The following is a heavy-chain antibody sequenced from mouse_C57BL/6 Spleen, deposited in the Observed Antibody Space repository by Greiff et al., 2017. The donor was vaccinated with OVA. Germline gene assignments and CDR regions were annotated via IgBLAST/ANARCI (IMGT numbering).Heavy chain of an antibody. D-gene: IGHD5-1-1*01. J-gene: IGHJ4*01. Sequence: VQLQQSGAELVRPGASVTLSCKASGYTFTDYEMHWVKQTPVHGLEWIGAIDPETGGTAYNQKFKGKAILTADKSSSTAYMELRSLTSEDSAVYYCTRDTSYYYAMDYWGQGTSVTVSS. V-gene: IGHV1-15*01. CDR1: GYTFTDYE. CDR2: IDPETGGT. CDR3: TRDTSYYYAMDY.